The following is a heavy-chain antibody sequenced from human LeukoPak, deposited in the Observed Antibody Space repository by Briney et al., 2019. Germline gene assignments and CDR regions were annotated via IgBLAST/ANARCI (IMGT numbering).Heavy chain of an antibody. V-gene: IGHV1-18*01. CDR3: ARIIVGATSDY. J-gene: IGHJ4*02. Sequence: GASVKVSCKASGYTFTSYGISWVRQSPGQGLEWMGWISDYNGNTNYAQKLHGRVTMTTDTSTSTAYMELRSLRPDDTAVYYCARIIVGATSDYWGQGTLVTVSS. CDR1: GYTFTSYG. CDR2: ISDYNGNT. D-gene: IGHD1-26*01.